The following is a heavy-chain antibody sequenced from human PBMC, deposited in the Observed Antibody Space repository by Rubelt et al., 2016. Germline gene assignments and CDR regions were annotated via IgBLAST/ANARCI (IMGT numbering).Heavy chain of an antibody. D-gene: IGHD3-3*01. V-gene: IGHV4-34*01. CDR1: GGSFSGYY. CDR2: INPSGST. CDR3: ARGSGADGVVIEAGY. J-gene: IGHJ4*02. Sequence: QVQLRQWGAGLLKPSETLSVTCAVYGGSFSGYYWSWIRQPPGKGLEWIGEINPSGSTNYNPSLKSRVTISVDTSKKKCCRRVSAGKAADTAVYHGARGSGADGVVIEAGYWGQGTPVTVSS.